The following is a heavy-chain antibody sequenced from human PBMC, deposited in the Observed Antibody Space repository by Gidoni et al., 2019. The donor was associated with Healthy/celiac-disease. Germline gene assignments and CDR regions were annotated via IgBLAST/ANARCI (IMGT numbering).Heavy chain of an antibody. CDR2: IYYSGST. J-gene: IGHJ4*02. V-gene: IGHV4-30-4*01. CDR3: ARGVKDSDYDDVWGSYRHNYFDY. D-gene: IGHD3-16*02. Sequence: QVQLQESGPGLVKPSQTLSLTCTVSGGSISSGDYYCRWIRQPPGKGREWIGYIYYSGSTYYNPSLKSRVTISVDTSKNQFSLKLSCVTAADTAVYYCARGVKDSDYDDVWGSYRHNYFDYWGQGTLVTVSS. CDR1: GGSISSGDYY.